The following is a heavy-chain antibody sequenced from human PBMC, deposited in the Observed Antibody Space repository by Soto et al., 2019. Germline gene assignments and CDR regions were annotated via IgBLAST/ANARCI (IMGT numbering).Heavy chain of an antibody. V-gene: IGHV1-69*13. Sequence: GASVKVSCKASGGTFSSYAISWVRQAPGQGLEWVGGIIPIFGTANYAQKFQGRVTITADESTSTAYMELSSLRSEDTAVYYCARNYDFWSGPTEYYYYYGMDVWGQGTTVTVSS. CDR3: ARNYDFWSGPTEYYYYYGMDV. CDR2: IIPIFGTA. D-gene: IGHD3-3*01. J-gene: IGHJ6*02. CDR1: GGTFSSYA.